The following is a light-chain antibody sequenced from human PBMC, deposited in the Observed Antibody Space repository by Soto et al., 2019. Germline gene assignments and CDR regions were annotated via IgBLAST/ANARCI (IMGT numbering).Light chain of an antibody. CDR1: QSISSW. CDR3: QQYNSLWT. Sequence: DIQMTQSPSTLSASVGDRVTITCRASQSISSWLAWYQQKPGKAPKLLIYKASSLESGVPSRFGGSGSGDEFTLTISILQPDDFATYYCQQYNSLWTFGQGTKVEIK. CDR2: KAS. V-gene: IGKV1-5*03. J-gene: IGKJ1*01.